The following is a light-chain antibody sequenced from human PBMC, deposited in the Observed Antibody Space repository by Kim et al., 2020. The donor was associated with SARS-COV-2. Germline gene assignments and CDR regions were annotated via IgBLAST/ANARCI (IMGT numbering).Light chain of an antibody. J-gene: IGLJ2*01. Sequence: SSELTQDPAVSVALGQTVRITCQGDSLRSYYASWYQQKPGQAPVLVIYGKNNRPSGIPDRFSGSSSGNTASLTITGAQVEDEADYYCNSRDSSGNHVVFGGVTKLTVL. V-gene: IGLV3-19*01. CDR1: SLRSYY. CDR3: NSRDSSGNHVV. CDR2: GKN.